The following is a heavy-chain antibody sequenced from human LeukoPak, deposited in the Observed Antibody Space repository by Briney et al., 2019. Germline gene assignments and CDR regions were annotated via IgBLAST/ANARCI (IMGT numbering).Heavy chain of an antibody. J-gene: IGHJ5*02. Sequence: SETLSLTCTVSGGSFSSYYWSWIRQPPGKGLEWIGYIYYSGSTNYNPSLKSRVTISVDTSKNQFSLKLSSVTAADTAVYYCARVASYGENWFDPWGQGTLVTVSS. D-gene: IGHD3-10*01. V-gene: IGHV4-59*01. CDR1: GGSFSSYY. CDR2: IYYSGST. CDR3: ARVASYGENWFDP.